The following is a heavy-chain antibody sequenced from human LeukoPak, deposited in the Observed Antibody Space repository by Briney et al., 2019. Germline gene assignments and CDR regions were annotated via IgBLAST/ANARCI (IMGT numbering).Heavy chain of an antibody. Sequence: PGGSLRLSCAASGFTFSSYGMHWVRQAPGKGLEWVAFIRYDGSNKYYADSVKGRFTISRDNSKNTLYLQMNSLRAEDTAVYYCAREDASGSLFDYWGQGILVTVSS. J-gene: IGHJ4*02. CDR1: GFTFSSYG. D-gene: IGHD3-10*01. CDR2: IRYDGSNK. V-gene: IGHV3-30*02. CDR3: AREDASGSLFDY.